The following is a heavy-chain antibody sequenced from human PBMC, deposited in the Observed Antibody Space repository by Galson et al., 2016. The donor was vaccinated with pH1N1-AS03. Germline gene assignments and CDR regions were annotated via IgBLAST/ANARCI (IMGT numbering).Heavy chain of an antibody. CDR2: IYASGNT. CDR3: ARDFGSGHYMNYYNYGMDI. V-gene: IGHV4-4*07. D-gene: IGHD3-10*01. J-gene: IGHJ6*02. CDR1: GVSITTYY. Sequence: ETLSLTCTVSGVSITTYYWSWIRHPAGKGLEWVGRIYASGNTNYNPSLKSRVTMSVDTSKNQFSLTLNSVTAADTAVYFCARDFGSGHYMNYYNYGMDIWGQGTTVTFSS.